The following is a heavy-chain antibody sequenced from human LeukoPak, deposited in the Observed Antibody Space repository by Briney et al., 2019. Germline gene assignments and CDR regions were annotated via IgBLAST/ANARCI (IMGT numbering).Heavy chain of an antibody. D-gene: IGHD3-22*01. CDR3: ARCRDSSGHYCAVFDY. V-gene: IGHV3-21*01. Sequence: PGGSLRLSCAASGFTFSSYSMNWVRQAPGKGLEWVSSISSSSSYIYYADSVKGRFTISRDNAKNSLYLQMNSLRAEDTAVYYCARCRDSSGHYCAVFDYWGQGTLVTVSS. CDR1: GFTFSSYS. CDR2: ISSSSSYI. J-gene: IGHJ4*02.